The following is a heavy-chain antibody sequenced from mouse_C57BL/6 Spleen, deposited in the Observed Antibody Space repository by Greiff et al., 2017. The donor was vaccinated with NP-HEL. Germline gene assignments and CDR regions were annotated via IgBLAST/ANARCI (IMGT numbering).Heavy chain of an antibody. J-gene: IGHJ4*01. CDR2: IYPGSGST. Sequence: QVQLQQPGAELVKPGASVKMSCKASGYTFTSYWITWVKQRPGQGLEWIGDIYPGSGSTNYNEKFKSKATLTVDTSSSTAYMQLSSLTSEDSAVYYCARSIAVYYSHYYAMDYWGQGTSVTVSS. D-gene: IGHD2-12*01. V-gene: IGHV1-55*01. CDR1: GYTFTSYW. CDR3: ARSIAVYYSHYYAMDY.